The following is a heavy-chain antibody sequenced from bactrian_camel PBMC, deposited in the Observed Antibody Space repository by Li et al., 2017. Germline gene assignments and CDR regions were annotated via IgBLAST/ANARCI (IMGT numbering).Heavy chain of an antibody. D-gene: IGHD1*01. CDR2: INEGGGST. J-gene: IGHJ4*01. CDR1: GFTFSSYD. CDR3: ATLKGWHACQEDMTPSDVQY. Sequence: DVQLVESGGGLVQPGGSLRLSCAASGFTFSSYDMSWVRQAPGKGLEWVSTINEGGGSTYYADSVKGRSTISRDNAKSTLYLQMIGLQPEDSAMYYCATLKGWHACQEDMTPSDVQYWGLGTQVTVS. V-gene: IGHV3S40*01.